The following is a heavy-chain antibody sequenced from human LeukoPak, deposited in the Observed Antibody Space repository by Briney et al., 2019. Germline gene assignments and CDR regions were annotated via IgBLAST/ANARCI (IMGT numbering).Heavy chain of an antibody. CDR2: ISHSGST. J-gene: IGHJ4*02. CDR1: GYSISSGYY. D-gene: IGHD2-8*01. CDR3: GRGERGVDY. Sequence: PSETLSLTCTVSGYSISSGYYWGWIRQPPGKGLGWIASISHSGSTYYNPSLKSRVTISVDMSKNQFSLQLSSVTAADTAVYYCGRGERGVDYWGQGTLVTVSS. V-gene: IGHV4-38-2*02.